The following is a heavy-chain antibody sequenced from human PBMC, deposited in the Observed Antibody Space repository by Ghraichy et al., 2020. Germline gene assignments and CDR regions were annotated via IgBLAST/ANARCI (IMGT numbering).Heavy chain of an antibody. J-gene: IGHJ5*02. V-gene: IGHV1-18*04. CDR1: GYTFTSYG. CDR3: ARDGYGYYDTLGWFDP. CDR2: ISAYNGNT. Sequence: ASVKVSCKASGYTFTSYGISWVRQAPGQGLEWMGWISAYNGNTNYAQKLQGRVTMTTDTSTSTAYMELRSLRSDDTAVYYCARDGYGYYDTLGWFDPWGQGTLVSVSS. D-gene: IGHD3-22*01.